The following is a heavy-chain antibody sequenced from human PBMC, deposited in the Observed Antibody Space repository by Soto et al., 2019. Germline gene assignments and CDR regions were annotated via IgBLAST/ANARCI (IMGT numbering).Heavy chain of an antibody. CDR2: ISGSGGST. J-gene: IGHJ3*02. V-gene: IGHV3-23*01. CDR3: AKDFIQLERRWDAFDI. CDR1: GFTFSSYA. Sequence: GGSLRLSCAASGFTFSSYAMSWVRQAPGKGLEWVSAISGSGGSTYYADSVKGRFTISRDNSKNTLYLQMNSLRAEDTAVYYCAKDFIQLERRWDAFDIWGQGTMVTVSS. D-gene: IGHD1-1*01.